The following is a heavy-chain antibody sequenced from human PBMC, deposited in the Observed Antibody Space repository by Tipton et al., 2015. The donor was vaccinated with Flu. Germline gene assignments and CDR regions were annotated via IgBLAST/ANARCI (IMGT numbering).Heavy chain of an antibody. J-gene: IGHJ4*02. CDR3: ARSKWAAGIDY. Sequence: TLSLTCTVSGGPISSYYWSWIRQPPGKGLEWIGYIYYSGSTNYNPSLKSRVTISVDTSKNQFSLKLSSVTAADTAVYYCARSKWAAGIDYWGQGTLVTVSS. V-gene: IGHV4-59*08. CDR1: GGPISSYY. D-gene: IGHD1-26*01. CDR2: IYYSGST.